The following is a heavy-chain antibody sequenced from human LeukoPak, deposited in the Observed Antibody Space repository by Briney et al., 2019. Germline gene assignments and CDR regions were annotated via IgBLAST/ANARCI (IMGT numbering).Heavy chain of an antibody. Sequence: SETLSLTCAVYGGSFSGYYWSWIRQPPGKGLEWIGEINHSGSTNYNPSLKSRVTISVDTSKNQFSLKLSSVTAADTAVYYCARGETYYHDSSGYYPLGDWGQGTLVTVSS. J-gene: IGHJ4*02. CDR1: GGSFSGYY. CDR2: INHSGST. D-gene: IGHD3-22*01. CDR3: ARGETYYHDSSGYYPLGD. V-gene: IGHV4-34*01.